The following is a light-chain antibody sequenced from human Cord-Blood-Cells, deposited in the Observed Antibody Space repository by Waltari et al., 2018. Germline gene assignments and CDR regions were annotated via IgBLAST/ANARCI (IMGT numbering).Light chain of an antibody. J-gene: IGKJ3*01. V-gene: IGKV1-33*01. Sequence: DIQMTQSPSPLSASVGDRVTITCQASQDISNYLNWFQQKPGKAPKLLIYDASNLETGVPSRFSGSGSGTDFTFTINSLQPEDIATYYCQQYDNLPFTFGPGTKVDIK. CDR3: QQYDNLPFT. CDR2: DAS. CDR1: QDISNY.